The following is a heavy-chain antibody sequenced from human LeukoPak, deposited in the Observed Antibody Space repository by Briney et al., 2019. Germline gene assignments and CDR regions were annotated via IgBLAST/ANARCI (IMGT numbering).Heavy chain of an antibody. Sequence: SETLSLTCTVSGGSISSHYWSWIRQPPGKGLEWIGYIYYSGSTNYNPSLKSRVTISVDTSKNQFSLKLSSVTAADTAVYYCARGLNDFDYWGQGTLVTVS. CDR2: IYYSGST. J-gene: IGHJ4*02. CDR1: GGSISSHY. V-gene: IGHV4-59*11. CDR3: ARGLNDFDY.